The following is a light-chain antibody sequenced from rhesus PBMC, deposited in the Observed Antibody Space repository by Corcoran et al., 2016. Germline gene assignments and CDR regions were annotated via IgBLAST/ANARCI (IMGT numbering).Light chain of an antibody. CDR3: QHNHGFPYS. V-gene: IGKV1-74*01. Sequence: DIQLTQSPSSLSASVGDRVTITCRASEDINKNLNWYPQKPGKAPQLLIYKASNLQSGVPSRFSGSGAGTDYTFTISGLQSEDVSTYYCQHNHGFPYSFGQGTKVEI. CDR1: EDINKN. J-gene: IGKJ2*01. CDR2: KAS.